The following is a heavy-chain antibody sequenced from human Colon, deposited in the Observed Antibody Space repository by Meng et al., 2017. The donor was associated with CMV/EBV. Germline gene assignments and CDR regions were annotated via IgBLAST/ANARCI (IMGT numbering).Heavy chain of an antibody. V-gene: IGHV3-15*01. Sequence: LSPSCAASGFTFPNAPLTWVRQASWKGLEWIGRIKSKIDDGKIDYAAPVRGRFAISRDDSKATVYLQIDTLEIEDTGMYYCTTLLRGFWGQGTLVTVSS. CDR2: IKSKIDDGKI. CDR1: GFTFPNAP. J-gene: IGHJ4*02. CDR3: TTLLRGF. D-gene: IGHD2-15*01.